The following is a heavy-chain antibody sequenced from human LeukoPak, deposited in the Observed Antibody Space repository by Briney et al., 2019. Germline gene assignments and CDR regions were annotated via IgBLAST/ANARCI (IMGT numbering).Heavy chain of an antibody. Sequence: ASVEVSCKASGYTFTSYYMHWVRQAPGQGLEWMGIINPSGGSTSYAQKFQGRVTMTRDTSTSTVYMELSSLRSEDTAVYYCARDLYYYDSSGYDRHAFDIWGQGTMVTVSS. CDR1: GYTFTSYY. CDR3: ARDLYYYDSSGYDRHAFDI. D-gene: IGHD3-22*01. CDR2: INPSGGST. J-gene: IGHJ3*02. V-gene: IGHV1-46*01.